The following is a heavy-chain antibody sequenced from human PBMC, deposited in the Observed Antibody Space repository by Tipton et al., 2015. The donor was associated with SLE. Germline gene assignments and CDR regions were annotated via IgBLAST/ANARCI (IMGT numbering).Heavy chain of an antibody. CDR3: ARELRGGFDF. Sequence: TLSLTCAVYGGSFSDYYWTWIRQPPGKGLEWIGAINHSGSTSYNPSLQSRVTTSIDTSKSQFSLKLTSVTAADTAMYYCARELRGGFDFWGQGATVTVSS. V-gene: IGHV4-34*01. J-gene: IGHJ4*02. CDR1: GGSFSDYY. CDR2: INHSGST. D-gene: IGHD3-16*01.